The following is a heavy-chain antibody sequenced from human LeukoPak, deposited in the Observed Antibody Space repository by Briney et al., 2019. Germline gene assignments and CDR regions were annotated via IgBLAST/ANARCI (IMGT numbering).Heavy chain of an antibody. CDR2: INPNSGGT. CDR3: ARDRVYVQAAMGNDGHYYYGMDV. Sequence: ASVKVSCKASGYTFTGYYMHWVRQAPGQGLEWMGWINPNSGGTNYAQKFQGRVTMTRDTSISTAYMELSRLRSDDTAVYYCARDRVYVQAAMGNDGHYYYGMDVWGQGTTVTVSS. V-gene: IGHV1-2*02. D-gene: IGHD2-2*01. J-gene: IGHJ6*02. CDR1: GYTFTGYY.